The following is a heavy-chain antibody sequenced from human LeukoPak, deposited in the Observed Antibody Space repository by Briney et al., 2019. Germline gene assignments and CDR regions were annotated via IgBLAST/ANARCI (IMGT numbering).Heavy chain of an antibody. Sequence: SSETLSLTCAVYGGSFSGYYWSWIRQPPGKGLEWIGEINHSGSTNYNPSLKSRVTISVDTSKNQFSLKLSSVTAADTAVYYCARQRAEMATIPTYFDYWGQGTLVTVSS. CDR2: INHSGST. D-gene: IGHD5-24*01. CDR1: GGSFSGYY. V-gene: IGHV4-34*01. J-gene: IGHJ4*02. CDR3: ARQRAEMATIPTYFDY.